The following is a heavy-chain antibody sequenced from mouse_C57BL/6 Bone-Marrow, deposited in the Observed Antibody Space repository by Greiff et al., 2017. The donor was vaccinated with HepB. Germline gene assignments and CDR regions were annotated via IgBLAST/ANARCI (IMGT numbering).Heavy chain of an antibody. CDR1: GYTFTSYW. Sequence: QVQLQQPGAELVKPGASVKLSCKASGYTFTSYWMHWVKQRPGRGLEWIRRIDPNSGGTKYNEKFKSKATLTVDKPSSTAYMQLSSLTSEDSAVYYCAREDPTMVRRMDYWGQGTSVTVSS. CDR2: IDPNSGGT. D-gene: IGHD2-9*01. CDR3: AREDPTMVRRMDY. V-gene: IGHV1-72*01. J-gene: IGHJ4*01.